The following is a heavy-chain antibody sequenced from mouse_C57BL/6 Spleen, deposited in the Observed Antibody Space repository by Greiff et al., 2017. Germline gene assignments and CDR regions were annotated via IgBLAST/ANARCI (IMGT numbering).Heavy chain of an antibody. CDR3: ARGDYYGSSSPWFAD. Sequence: LQEPGAELVRPGTSVKLSCKASGYTFTSYWLHWVKQRPGQGLEWIGVIDPSDSYTNYNQKFKGKATLTVDTSSSTTSMQLSSLTSEDSAVYYCARGDYYGSSSPWFADWGQGTLVTVSA. V-gene: IGHV1-59*01. CDR1: GYTFTSYW. J-gene: IGHJ3*01. CDR2: IDPSDSYT. D-gene: IGHD1-1*01.